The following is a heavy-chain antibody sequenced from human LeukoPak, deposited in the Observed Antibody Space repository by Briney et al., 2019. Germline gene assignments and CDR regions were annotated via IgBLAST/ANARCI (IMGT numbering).Heavy chain of an antibody. J-gene: IGHJ3*02. CDR3: ARHTRGVDTALVQDAFDI. D-gene: IGHD5-18*01. CDR2: IYPDDSDI. CDR1: GYRFTNYW. Sequence: GESLKISCKGSGYRFTNYWIGWVRQLPGKGLECMGIIYPDDSDIRYSPSFQGQVTISADKSVSTAYLQWSSLKASDTAIYYCARHTRGVDTALVQDAFDIWGQGTRVTVSS. V-gene: IGHV5-51*01.